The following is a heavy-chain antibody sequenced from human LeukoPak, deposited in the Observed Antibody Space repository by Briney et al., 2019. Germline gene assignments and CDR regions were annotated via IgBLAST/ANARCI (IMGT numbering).Heavy chain of an antibody. D-gene: IGHD3-22*01. CDR1: GFTFSSYA. CDR2: ISGSGGST. CDR3: AKDYYDSSGYYGDAFDI. J-gene: IGHJ3*02. V-gene: IGHV3-23*01. Sequence: GGSLRLSCAACGFTFSSYAMSWVRQAPGKGLEWVSAISGSGGSTYYADSVKGRFTISRDNSKNTLYLQMNSLRAEDTAVYYCAKDYYDSSGYYGDAFDIWGQGTMVTVSS.